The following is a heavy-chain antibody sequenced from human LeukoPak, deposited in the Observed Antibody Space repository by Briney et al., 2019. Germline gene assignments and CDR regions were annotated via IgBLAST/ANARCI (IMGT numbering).Heavy chain of an antibody. Sequence: GGSLRLSCAASGFTFSRYGMHWVRQAPGKGLEGVAVIWYDGSKKYYADSVKGRFTISRDNSKNTLYLQIISLRAEDTAVYYCARGFGELSLGFDYWGQGTPATVSS. J-gene: IGHJ4*02. CDR1: GFTFSRYG. CDR2: IWYDGSKK. D-gene: IGHD3-10*01. V-gene: IGHV3-33*01. CDR3: ARGFGELSLGFDY.